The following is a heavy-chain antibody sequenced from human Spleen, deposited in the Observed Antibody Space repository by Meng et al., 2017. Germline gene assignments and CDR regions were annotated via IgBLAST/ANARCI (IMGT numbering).Heavy chain of an antibody. CDR2: IWYDGSNK. D-gene: IGHD6-19*01. CDR1: GFTFSSYG. J-gene: IGHJ5*02. CDR3: AKGGGSGWPFDP. Sequence: GESLKISCAASGFTFSSYGMHWVRQAPGKGLEWVAVIWYDGSNKYYADSVKGRFTISRDNSKNTLYLQMNSLRAEDTAVYYCAKGGGSGWPFDPWGQGTLVTVSS. V-gene: IGHV3-33*06.